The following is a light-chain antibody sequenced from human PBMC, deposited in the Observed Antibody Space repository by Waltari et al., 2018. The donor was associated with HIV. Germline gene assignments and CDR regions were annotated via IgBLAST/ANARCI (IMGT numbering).Light chain of an antibody. J-gene: IGLJ2*01. CDR2: EVS. CDR3: SSYTSSNAFVV. V-gene: IGLV2-18*02. Sequence: QSALTQPPSVSGSPGQSVTISCTGTSSDVGNYNRVSWYQQPPGSAPKLMIYEVSNRPSGVPRRVSGSKSGNTASQTISGLQAEDEADYYCSSYTSSNAFVVFGGGTKLTVL. CDR1: SSDVGNYNR.